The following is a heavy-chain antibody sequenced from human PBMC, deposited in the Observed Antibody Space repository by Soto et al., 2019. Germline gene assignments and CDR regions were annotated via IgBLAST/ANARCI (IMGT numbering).Heavy chain of an antibody. V-gene: IGHV3-30-3*01. Sequence: PGGSLRLSCAASGFTFSSYAMHWVRQAPGKGLEWVAVISYDGSNKYYADSVKGRFTISRDNSKNTLYLQMNSLRAEDTAVYYCAREIVLIPHRAFDYWGQGTLVTVSS. J-gene: IGHJ4*02. CDR1: GFTFSSYA. CDR2: ISYDGSNK. D-gene: IGHD2-8*01. CDR3: AREIVLIPHRAFDY.